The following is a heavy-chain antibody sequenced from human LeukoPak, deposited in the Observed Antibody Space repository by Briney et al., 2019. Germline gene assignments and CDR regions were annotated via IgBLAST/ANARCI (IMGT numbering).Heavy chain of an antibody. J-gene: IGHJ6*03. D-gene: IGHD3-22*01. CDR1: GFIFSSYS. CDR2: INSDGSST. Sequence: GGSLRLSCAASGFIFSSYSMNWVRQAPGKGLVWVSRINSDGSSTSYADSVKGRFTISRDNAKNTLYLQMNSLRAEDTAVYYCARLRIGDYYDSSGYYYYYYCYMDVWGKGTTVTISS. CDR3: ARLRIGDYYDSSGYYYYYYCYMDV. V-gene: IGHV3-74*01.